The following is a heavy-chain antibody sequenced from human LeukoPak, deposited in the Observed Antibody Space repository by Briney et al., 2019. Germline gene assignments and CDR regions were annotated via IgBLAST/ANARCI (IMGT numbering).Heavy chain of an antibody. V-gene: IGHV5-51*01. CDR2: IYPGDSDT. CDR3: ARSAPLVYANGALDY. CDR1: GYSFTSYW. J-gene: IGHJ4*02. D-gene: IGHD2-8*01. Sequence: GESLKISCKGSGYSFTSYWIGWVRQMPGKGLEWMGIIYPGDSDTRYSPSFQGQVTISADKSISTAYLQWSSLKASDTAMYYCARSAPLVYANGALDYWGQGTLVTVSS.